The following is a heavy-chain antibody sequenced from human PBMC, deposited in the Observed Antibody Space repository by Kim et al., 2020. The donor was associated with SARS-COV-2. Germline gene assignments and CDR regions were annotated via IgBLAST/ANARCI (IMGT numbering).Heavy chain of an antibody. Sequence: LKSRVTLSVDTSKNQFSLKLSSVTAADTAVYYCARDSTPRIAPSNGGMDVWGQGTTVTVSS. J-gene: IGHJ6*02. CDR3: ARDSTPRIAPSNGGMDV. V-gene: IGHV4-59*01. D-gene: IGHD2-15*01.